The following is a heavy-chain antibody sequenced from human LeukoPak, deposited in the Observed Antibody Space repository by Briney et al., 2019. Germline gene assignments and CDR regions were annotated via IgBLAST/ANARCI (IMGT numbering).Heavy chain of an antibody. CDR3: AREEYGDYVGY. CDR2: VYYSGTT. V-gene: IGHV4-38-2*02. J-gene: IGHJ4*02. Sequence: SETLSLTCTVSGYSISSGYYWGWIRQPPGKGLEWIGYVYYSGTTNYNPSLRSRVTISVDTSKNQFSLKLNSVTAADTAVYYCAREEYGDYVGYWGQGTLVTVSS. D-gene: IGHD4-17*01. CDR1: GYSISSGYY.